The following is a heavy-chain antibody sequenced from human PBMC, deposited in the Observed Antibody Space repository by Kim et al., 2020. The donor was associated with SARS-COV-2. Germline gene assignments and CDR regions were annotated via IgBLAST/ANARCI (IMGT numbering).Heavy chain of an antibody. V-gene: IGHV4-59*01. D-gene: IGHD6-19*01. CDR1: GASMFSYY. J-gene: IGHJ6*03. CDR3: ARGTYRSSGYHFYMDV. CDR2: IYDSGST. Sequence: SETLSLTCTVSGASMFSYYWSWIRQPPGKGLEWIGYIYDSGSTNYIPSLKSRVSISVDTSKNQFSLKLSSVTAADTATYYCARGTYRSSGYHFYMDVWGKGTTVTVSS.